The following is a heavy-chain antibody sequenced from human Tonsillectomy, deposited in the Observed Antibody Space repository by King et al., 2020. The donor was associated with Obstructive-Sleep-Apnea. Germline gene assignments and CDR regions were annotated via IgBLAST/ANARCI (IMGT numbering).Heavy chain of an antibody. D-gene: IGHD3-22*01. J-gene: IGHJ5*02. CDR1: GGSISSSNW. Sequence: QLQESGPGLVKPSGTLSLTCAVSGGSISSSNWWSWVRQPPGKGLEWIGEIYHSGSTNYNPSLKSRVTISVDKSTNQFSLKLSSVTAADTAVYYCARDSLVITGNNWFDPWGQGTLVTVSS. CDR2: IYHSGST. V-gene: IGHV4-4*02. CDR3: ARDSLVITGNNWFDP.